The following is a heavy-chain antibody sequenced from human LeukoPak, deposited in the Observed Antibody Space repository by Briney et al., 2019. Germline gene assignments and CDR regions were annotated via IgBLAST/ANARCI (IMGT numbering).Heavy chain of an antibody. CDR3: ARSPGGVDN. J-gene: IGHJ4*02. V-gene: IGHV3-7*01. Sequence: GGSLRLSCAASGFIFSNYWMTWVRQTPGKGLEFVANIKEDGSEIFYLDSVKGRFTISRDNAKDSVYLQMNSPRAEDTAVYYCARSPGGVDNWGQGTLVTVSS. CDR1: GFIFSNYW. CDR2: IKEDGSEI. D-gene: IGHD3-10*01.